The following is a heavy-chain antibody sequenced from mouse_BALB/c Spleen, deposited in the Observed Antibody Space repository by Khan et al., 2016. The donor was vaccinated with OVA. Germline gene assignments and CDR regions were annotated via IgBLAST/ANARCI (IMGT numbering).Heavy chain of an antibody. Sequence: VHVKQSGAELVRPGVLVKFSCKASGFNIKDYYMYWIKQRPEQGLVWIGRIDPENGNTIYDLKFQGKASITSVTSSNTAYLQLCSLTSEDTAVYYCARDGYSPWFAYWGQETLVTVSA. CDR3: ARDGYSPWFAY. D-gene: IGHD2-3*01. V-gene: IGHV14-1*02. J-gene: IGHJ3*01. CDR1: GFNIKDYY. CDR2: IDPENGNT.